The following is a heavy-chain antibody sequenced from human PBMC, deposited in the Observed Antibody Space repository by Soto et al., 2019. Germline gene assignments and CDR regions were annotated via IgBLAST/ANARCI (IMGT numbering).Heavy chain of an antibody. V-gene: IGHV4-30-2*01. J-gene: IGHJ5*02. D-gene: IGHD3-10*01. CDR1: GGSITSGNSYS. Sequence: QLQLQESGPGLVKPSETLSLTCAVSGGSITSGNSYSWAWIRQPPGRGLEWIGSISQTGATSYNPPLKIRVSVSLDKSKNQFSLRLSSVPAADMAVYYWARAVSPYFGTWFDPWGQGTLVIVSS. CDR3: ARAVSPYFGTWFDP. CDR2: ISQTGAT.